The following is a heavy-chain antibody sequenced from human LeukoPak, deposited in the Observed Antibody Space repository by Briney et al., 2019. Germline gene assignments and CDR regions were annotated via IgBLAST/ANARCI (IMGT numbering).Heavy chain of an antibody. Sequence: GGSLRLSCAASAFTFGSYAMNWVRQAPGKGLEWVSAISGSGGSTSYADSVKGRFTISRDNSKNTLYLQMNSLRAEDTAVYYCAKAKWELLFRERCYFDYWGQGTLVTVSS. CDR2: ISGSGGST. D-gene: IGHD1-26*01. CDR1: AFTFGSYA. V-gene: IGHV3-23*01. J-gene: IGHJ4*02. CDR3: AKAKWELLFRERCYFDY.